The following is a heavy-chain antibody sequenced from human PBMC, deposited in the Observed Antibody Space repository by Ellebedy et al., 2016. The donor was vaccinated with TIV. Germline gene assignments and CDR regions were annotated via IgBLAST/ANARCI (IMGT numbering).Heavy chain of an antibody. CDR1: GYSICSGYY. Sequence: MPGGSLRLSCTVPGYSICSGYYWGWIRQPPGKGLDWIGSIHHSGSTYYNPSLKSRVPISVDTSKNQFLLKLSFVTAADTAVYYCARDRGAASFDPWGQGTLVTVSS. CDR2: IHHSGST. D-gene: IGHD6-25*01. CDR3: ARDRGAASFDP. J-gene: IGHJ5*02. V-gene: IGHV4-38-2*02.